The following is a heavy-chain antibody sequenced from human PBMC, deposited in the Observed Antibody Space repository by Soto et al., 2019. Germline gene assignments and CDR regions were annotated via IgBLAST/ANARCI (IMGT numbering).Heavy chain of an antibody. CDR2: ISAAGDP. V-gene: IGHV3-13*05. CDR1: GFNFRNYD. J-gene: IGHJ6*02. Sequence: EVQLVESGEGLVQPGWSLRLSCEASGFNFRNYDMHWVRQGTGKGLEWVSGISAAGDPDYADSVEGRFTISRENAQNSFFLQMNSLRVGDTAFYYGARTDRDFYGLDVWGQGTTVIVSS. CDR3: ARTDRDFYGLDV.